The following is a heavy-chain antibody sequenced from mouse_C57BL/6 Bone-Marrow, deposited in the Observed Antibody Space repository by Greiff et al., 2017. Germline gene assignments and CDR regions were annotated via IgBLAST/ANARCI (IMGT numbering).Heavy chain of an antibody. CDR3: ARWRWGYGHYYAMDY. D-gene: IGHD2-2*01. CDR1: GYSFTGYY. Sequence: VQLKESGPELVKPGASVKISCKASGYSFTGYYMHWVKQSHGNILDWIGYIYPYNGVSSYNQKFKGKATLTVDKSSSTAYMELRSLTSEDSAVYYCARWRWGYGHYYAMDYWGQGTSVTVSS. V-gene: IGHV1-31*01. CDR2: IYPYNGVS. J-gene: IGHJ4*01.